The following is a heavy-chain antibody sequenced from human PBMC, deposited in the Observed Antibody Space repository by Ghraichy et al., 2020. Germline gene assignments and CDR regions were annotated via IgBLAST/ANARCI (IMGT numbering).Heavy chain of an antibody. Sequence: SQTLSLTCSVSGDSVSGFYWGWIRQPPGKGLEWIGYIHSSGSTNYNPSLKSRLIFSVDTSKDQFSLKLTSVTAADTAAYFCARVSPLRHFNGYSYHAMDVWGHGATVTVSS. CDR2: IHSSGST. V-gene: IGHV4-59*02. CDR1: GDSVSGFY. J-gene: IGHJ6*02. CDR3: ARVSPLRHFNGYSYHAMDV.